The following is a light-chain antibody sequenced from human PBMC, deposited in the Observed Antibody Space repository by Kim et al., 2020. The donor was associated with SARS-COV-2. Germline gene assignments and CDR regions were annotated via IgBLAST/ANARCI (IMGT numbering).Light chain of an antibody. V-gene: IGLV2-8*01. J-gene: IGLJ2*01. CDR1: SSDVGGYSY. CDR3: CSYAGSNNLV. CDR2: EVS. Sequence: QSVLTQPPSASGSPGQSVTISCTGTSSDVGGYSYVSWYQQHPGKAPRLIIYEVSKRPSGVPDRFSGSKSGNTASLTVSGLQAEDEANYYCCSYAGSNNLVFGGGTQLTVL.